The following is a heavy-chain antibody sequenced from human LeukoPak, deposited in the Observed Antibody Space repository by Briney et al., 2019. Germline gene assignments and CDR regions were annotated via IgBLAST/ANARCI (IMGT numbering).Heavy chain of an antibody. CDR3: ARTSWFGVDY. D-gene: IGHD3-10*01. V-gene: IGHV5-10-1*01. CDR1: GHSFTSYW. Sequence: GESLKISCKGSGHSFTSYWISWVRQMPGKGLEWMGRIDPSDSYTNYSPSFQGHVTISANKSISTAYLQWSSLTASDTAMYYCARTSWFGVDYWGQGTLVTVSS. CDR2: IDPSDSYT. J-gene: IGHJ4*02.